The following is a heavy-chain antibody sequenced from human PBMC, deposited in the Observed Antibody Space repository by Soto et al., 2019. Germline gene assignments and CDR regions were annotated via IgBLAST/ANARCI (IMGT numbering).Heavy chain of an antibody. V-gene: IGHV3-9*01. D-gene: IGHD2-15*01. CDR3: AKDRGAGSGGGIQH. CDR1: GVTFDDYA. Sequence: SLRLSCAAAGVTFDDYAMHWVRQAPGKGLDWVAGISWNSGSIGYADSVKGRFTISRDSAKSSLYLQMDSLRVEDTALYYCAKDRGAGSGGGIQHWGQGTLVTVSS. CDR2: ISWNSGSI. J-gene: IGHJ1*01.